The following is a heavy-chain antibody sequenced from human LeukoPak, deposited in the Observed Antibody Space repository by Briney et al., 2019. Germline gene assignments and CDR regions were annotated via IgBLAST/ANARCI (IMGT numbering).Heavy chain of an antibody. Sequence: PSETLSLTCDVYGVSFSGYYWSWIRQPPGKGLEWIGEINHSGSTNYDPFLKSRVTISVDTSRNQFSLKLSSVTAADTAVYYCAAMPYFDWSRDLWGQGTLVTVSS. CDR2: INHSGST. CDR3: AAMPYFDWSRDL. CDR1: GVSFSGYY. D-gene: IGHD3-9*01. J-gene: IGHJ5*02. V-gene: IGHV4-34*01.